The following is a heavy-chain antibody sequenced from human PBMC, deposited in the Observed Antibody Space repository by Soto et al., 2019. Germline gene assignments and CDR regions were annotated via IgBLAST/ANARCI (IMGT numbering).Heavy chain of an antibody. CDR2: INHSGST. CDR1: GGSFSGYY. Sequence: QVQLQQWGAGLLKPSETLSLTCAVYGGSFSGYYWSWIRQPPGKGLEWIGEINHSGSTNYNPSLKSRVTISVDASKTQFSLKLSSVTAADTAVYYCARGVVVVAATQRSGYQDYWGQGTLVTVSS. J-gene: IGHJ4*02. D-gene: IGHD2-15*01. CDR3: ARGVVVVAATQRSGYQDY. V-gene: IGHV4-34*01.